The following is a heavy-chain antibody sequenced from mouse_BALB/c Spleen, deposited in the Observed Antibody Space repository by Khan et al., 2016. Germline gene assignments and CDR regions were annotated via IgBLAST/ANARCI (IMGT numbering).Heavy chain of an antibody. Sequence: EVQLQESGPGLVKPSQSLSLTCTVSGYSITSGYGWNWIRQFPGNKLEWVGYISYGGSTNYNPSLKSRISITRDKSKNQFFLQLNAVTTVDIGTYYCARTARIKYWGQGTTLTVSS. V-gene: IGHV3-1*02. CDR3: ARTARIKY. CDR2: ISYGGST. CDR1: GYSITSGYG. J-gene: IGHJ2*01. D-gene: IGHD1-2*01.